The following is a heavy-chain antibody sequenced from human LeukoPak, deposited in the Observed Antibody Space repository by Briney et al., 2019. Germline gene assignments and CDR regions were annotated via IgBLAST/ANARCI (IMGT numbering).Heavy chain of an antibody. CDR1: AFTFSNHA. V-gene: IGHV3-23*01. CDR2: ISAGGGST. Sequence: GGSLRLSCAASAFTFSNHAMSWVRQTPGKGLEWVSGISAGGGSTLYADSVKGRFTISRDNSKNTLYLQMNNLRAEDTAVYYCVRDLGGRSGHWGQGTLVTVSS. J-gene: IGHJ4*02. CDR3: VRDLGGRSGH. D-gene: IGHD1-26*01.